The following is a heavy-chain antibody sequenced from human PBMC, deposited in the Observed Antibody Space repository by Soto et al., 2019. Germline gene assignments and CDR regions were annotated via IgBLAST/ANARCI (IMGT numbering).Heavy chain of an antibody. D-gene: IGHD1-20*01. CDR3: TTSVTGPPRAIDY. CDR2: IKSQIDGGRI. Sequence: PGGSLRLSCEVSGLTFAKVWMSWIRQAPGKGLEWVGRIKSQIDGGRIDYAAPVKDRFTISRDDSKNTLYLQMNSLKTEDTAVYYCTTSVTGPPRAIDYWGQGNLVTVSS. V-gene: IGHV3-15*01. CDR1: GLTFAKVW. J-gene: IGHJ4*02.